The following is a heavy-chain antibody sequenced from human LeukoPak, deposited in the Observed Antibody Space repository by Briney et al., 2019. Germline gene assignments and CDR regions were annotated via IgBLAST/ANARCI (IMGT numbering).Heavy chain of an antibody. CDR1: GGSFSGYY. J-gene: IGHJ4*02. CDR2: INHSGST. D-gene: IGHD3-3*01. CDR3: ARDPFWSGYTFDY. V-gene: IGHV4-34*01. Sequence: SETLSLTCAVYGGSFSGYYWSWIRQPPGKGLEWFGEINHSGSTNYNPSLKSRVTISVDTSKNQFSLKLSSVTAADTAVYYCARDPFWSGYTFDYWGQGTLVTVSS.